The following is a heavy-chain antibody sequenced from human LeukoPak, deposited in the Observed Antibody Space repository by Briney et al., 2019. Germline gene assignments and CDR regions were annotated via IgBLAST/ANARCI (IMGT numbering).Heavy chain of an antibody. CDR2: ISGRGASK. J-gene: IGHJ4*02. CDR1: GLTFNNYA. Sequence: GSLRLSCAVSGLTFNNYAMSWVRQAPGKGLEWVSGISGRGASKYYADSVKGRFTISRDNSKNTLYLQMNSLRAEDTAVYYCAKDNRGWYGWVFDYWGQGTLVTVSS. CDR3: AKDNRGWYGWVFDY. V-gene: IGHV3-23*01. D-gene: IGHD6-19*01.